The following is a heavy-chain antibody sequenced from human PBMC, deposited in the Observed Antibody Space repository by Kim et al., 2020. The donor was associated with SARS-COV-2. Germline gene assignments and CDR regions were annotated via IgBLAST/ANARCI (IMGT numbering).Heavy chain of an antibody. Sequence: GGSLRLSCAASGFSFSGYWMQWVRQAPGKGLVWVSHINSDGSSTTYADSVQGRFTIYRDNAKNTLYLQMNSLRAEDTAVYYCTSDFQYWGQGTLVTVSS. J-gene: IGHJ1*01. CDR1: GFSFSGYW. CDR3: TSDFQY. CDR2: INSDGSST. V-gene: IGHV3-74*01.